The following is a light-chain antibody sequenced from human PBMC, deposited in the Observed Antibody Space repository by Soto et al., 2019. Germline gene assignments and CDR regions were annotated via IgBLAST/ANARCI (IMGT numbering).Light chain of an antibody. J-gene: IGKJ2*01. Sequence: DIQMTQSPSTLSASVGDRVTITCRASQSISSWLAWYQQKPGKAPKLLIYDASSLESGVPSRFSGRGSGTEFTLTISSLQPDDFATYYCQQYNSYSPGYTFGQGTKLEIK. CDR1: QSISSW. V-gene: IGKV1-5*01. CDR3: QQYNSYSPGYT. CDR2: DAS.